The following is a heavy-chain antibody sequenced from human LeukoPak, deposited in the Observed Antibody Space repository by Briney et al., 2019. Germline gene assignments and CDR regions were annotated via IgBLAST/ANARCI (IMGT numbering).Heavy chain of an antibody. Sequence: PSETLSLTCTVSGGSISSSSYYWGWIRQPPGKGLEWIGSIYYSGSTYYNPSLKSRVTISVDTSKNQFSLKLSSVTAADTAVYYCARRFGELSYTTSLFDYWGQGTLVTVSS. CDR1: GGSISSSSYY. D-gene: IGHD3-10*01. CDR3: ARRFGELSYTTSLFDY. CDR2: IYYSGST. V-gene: IGHV4-39*01. J-gene: IGHJ4*02.